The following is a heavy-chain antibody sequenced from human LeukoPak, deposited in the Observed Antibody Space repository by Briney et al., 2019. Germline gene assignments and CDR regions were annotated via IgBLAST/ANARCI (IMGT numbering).Heavy chain of an antibody. CDR2: IWPNGNKK. J-gene: IGHJ2*01. CDR3: VVVLVPAAVWQFDV. V-gene: IGHV3-33*01. D-gene: IGHD2-2*01. Sequence: GGSLRLSCVASGYPFSLHGIHWVRQAPGRGLEWVAVIWPNGNKKEYADSVRGRFIVSKDNSENTLSLQMNSLRAEDTAVYYCVVVLVPAAVWQFDVWGRGTLVTVSS. CDR1: GYPFSLHG.